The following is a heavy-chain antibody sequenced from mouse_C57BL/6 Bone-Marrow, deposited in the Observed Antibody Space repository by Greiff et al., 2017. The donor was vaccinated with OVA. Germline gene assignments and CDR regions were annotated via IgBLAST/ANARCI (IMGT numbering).Heavy chain of an antibody. V-gene: IGHV5-9-1*02. J-gene: IGHJ4*01. CDR3: TRDGYSAMDY. CDR1: GFTFSSYA. CDR2: ISSGGDYI. D-gene: IGHD2-3*01. Sequence: EVKLVESGEGLVKPGGSLKLSCAASGFTFSSYAMSWVRQTPEKRLEWVAYISSGGDYIYYADTVKGRFTISRDNATNTLYLQMSSLTSEDTAIYYCTRDGYSAMDYWGQGTSVTVSA.